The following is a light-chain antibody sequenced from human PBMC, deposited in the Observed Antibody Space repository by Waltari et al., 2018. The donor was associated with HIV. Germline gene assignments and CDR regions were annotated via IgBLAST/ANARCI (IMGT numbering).Light chain of an antibody. J-gene: IGLJ2*01. CDR3: ATWDDSLHALV. Sequence: QSVLTQPPSASETPGQRVTISCSGSSPNIGRNTANWYQQLPGTAPKLLIYSNSQRPSGVPDRFSGSKSDTSASLAISGLQSDDEADYYCATWDDSLHALVFGGGTKLTVL. CDR2: SNS. V-gene: IGLV1-44*01. CDR1: SPNIGRNT.